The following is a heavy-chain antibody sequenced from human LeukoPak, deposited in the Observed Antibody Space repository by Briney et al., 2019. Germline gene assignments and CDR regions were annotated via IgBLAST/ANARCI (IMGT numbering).Heavy chain of an antibody. CDR3: TRALLGYCSGGSCDEGYYYYGMDV. V-gene: IGHV1-69*13. CDR2: IIPIFGTA. CDR1: GGTFSSYA. D-gene: IGHD2-15*01. J-gene: IGHJ6*02. Sequence: GASVKVSCKASGGTFSSYAISWVRQAPGQGLEWMGGIIPIFGTANYAQKFQGRVTITADESTSTAYMELSSLRSEDTAVYYCTRALLGYCSGGSCDEGYYYYGMDVWGQGTTVTVSS.